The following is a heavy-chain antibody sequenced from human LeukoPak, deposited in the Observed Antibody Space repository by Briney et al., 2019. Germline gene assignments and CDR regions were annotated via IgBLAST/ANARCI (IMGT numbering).Heavy chain of an antibody. V-gene: IGHV1-18*01. Sequence: ASVTVSCKASGYTFTSYGISWVRQAPGQGLEWMGWISAYNGNTNYAQKLQGRVTMTTDTSTSTAYMELRSLRSDDTAVYYCARLPLELSRFDPWGQGTLVTVSS. CDR1: GYTFTSYG. CDR2: ISAYNGNT. J-gene: IGHJ5*02. CDR3: ARLPLELSRFDP. D-gene: IGHD1-7*01.